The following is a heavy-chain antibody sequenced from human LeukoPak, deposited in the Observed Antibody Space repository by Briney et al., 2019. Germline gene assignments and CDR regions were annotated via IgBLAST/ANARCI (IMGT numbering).Heavy chain of an antibody. Sequence: ASVKVSCKASGYTFTSYYMHWVRQAPGQGLEWMGIINPSGGSTSYARKFQGRVTMTRDTSTSTVYMELSSLRSEDTAVYYCARVDRYCSSTSCSTFYFDYWGQGTLVTVSS. CDR1: GYTFTSYY. CDR2: INPSGGST. V-gene: IGHV1-46*01. CDR3: ARVDRYCSSTSCSTFYFDY. J-gene: IGHJ4*02. D-gene: IGHD2-2*01.